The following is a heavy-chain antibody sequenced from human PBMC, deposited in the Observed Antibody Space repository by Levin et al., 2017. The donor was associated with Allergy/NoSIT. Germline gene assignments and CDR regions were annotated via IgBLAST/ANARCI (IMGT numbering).Heavy chain of an antibody. CDR3: ARDIVGATFL. Sequence: GESLKISCAASGFTFSSYTMNWVRQAPGKGLEWVSSISSSSSYIYYADSVKGRFTISRDNAKNSLYLQMNSLRAEDTAVYYCARDIVGATFLWGQGTLVAVSS. CDR2: ISSSSSYI. J-gene: IGHJ4*02. D-gene: IGHD1-26*01. CDR1: GFTFSSYT. V-gene: IGHV3-21*01.